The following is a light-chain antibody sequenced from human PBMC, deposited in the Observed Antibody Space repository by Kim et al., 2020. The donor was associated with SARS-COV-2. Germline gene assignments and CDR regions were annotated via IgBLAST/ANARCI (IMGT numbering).Light chain of an antibody. J-gene: IGKJ3*01. Sequence: ASVGGRGTITCRASQDINNYLSWYQQKPGKAPKLLISAAATMETGVPSRFSGSKSGTDFTFTISSLLPEDVGTYYCQQAATVPRTFGHGTKVDIK. CDR2: AAA. V-gene: IGKV1-33*01. CDR3: QQAATVPRT. CDR1: QDINNY.